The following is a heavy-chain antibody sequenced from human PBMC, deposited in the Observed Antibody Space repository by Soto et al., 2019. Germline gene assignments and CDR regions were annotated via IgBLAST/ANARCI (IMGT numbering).Heavy chain of an antibody. CDR2: ISAYNTNT. V-gene: IGHV1-18*01. J-gene: IGHJ4*02. Sequence: QVQLVQSGAEVKKPGASVKVSCRTSGYTFTSYQISWVRQARGQGLEWMGWISAYNTNTNYAQKFQGRVTMTTDTLTSTAYMELRSLRSDDAAVYYCARDTPPTDYWGQGTLVTVSS. CDR3: ARDTPPTDY. CDR1: GYTFTSYQ.